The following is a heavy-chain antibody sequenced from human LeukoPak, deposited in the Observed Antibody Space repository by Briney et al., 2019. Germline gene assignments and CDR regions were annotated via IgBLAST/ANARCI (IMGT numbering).Heavy chain of an antibody. CDR1: GFTFSSYW. Sequence: GGSLRLSCAASGFTFSSYWMSWVRQAPGKGLEWVANIKQDGSEKYYADSVKGRFTISRDNAKNSLYLQMNSLRAEDTAVYYCARFPIVGATFGSSFDYWGQGTLVTVSS. D-gene: IGHD1-26*01. CDR2: IKQDGSEK. V-gene: IGHV3-7*01. J-gene: IGHJ4*02. CDR3: ARFPIVGATFGSSFDY.